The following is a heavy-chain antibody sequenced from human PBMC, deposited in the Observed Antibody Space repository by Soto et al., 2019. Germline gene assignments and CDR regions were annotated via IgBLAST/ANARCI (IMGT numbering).Heavy chain of an antibody. Sequence: SGPTLVNPTQTLTLTCTFSGFSLSTSGMRVSWIRQPPGKALEWLARIDWDDDKFYSTSLKTRLTISKDTSKNQVVLTMTNMDPVDTATYYCARTHSGYYGMDVWGQGTTVTVSS. D-gene: IGHD3-10*01. CDR3: ARTHSGYYGMDV. J-gene: IGHJ6*02. CDR2: IDWDDDK. V-gene: IGHV2-70*04. CDR1: GFSLSTSGMR.